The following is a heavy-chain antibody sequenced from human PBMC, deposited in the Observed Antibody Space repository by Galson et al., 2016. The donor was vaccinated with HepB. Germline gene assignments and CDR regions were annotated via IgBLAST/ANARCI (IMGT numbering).Heavy chain of an antibody. Sequence: SLRLSCAASGFTFSSYAMSWVRQAPGEGLEWVSGITGSGGNTYYADSVKGRFTVSRDNAKNSLYLQMNSLRAEDTAVYYCARVAPPFYYLGSGRAFSYYGMDVWGQGTTVTVSS. V-gene: IGHV3-23*01. CDR1: GFTFSSYA. J-gene: IGHJ6*02. CDR3: ARVAPPFYYLGSGRAFSYYGMDV. D-gene: IGHD3-10*01. CDR2: ITGSGGNT.